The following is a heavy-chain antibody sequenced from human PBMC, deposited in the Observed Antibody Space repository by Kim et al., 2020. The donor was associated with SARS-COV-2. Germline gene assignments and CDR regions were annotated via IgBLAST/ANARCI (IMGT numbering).Heavy chain of an antibody. Sequence: SVKVSCKASGGTFSSYAISWVRQAPGQGLEWMGGIIPIFGTANYAQKFQGRVTITADESTSTAYMELSSLRSEDTAVYYCYHLSYYDSSGYYYDYWGQGTLVTVSS. V-gene: IGHV1-69*13. CDR2: IIPIFGTA. D-gene: IGHD3-22*01. J-gene: IGHJ4*02. CDR1: GGTFSSYA. CDR3: YHLSYYDSSGYYYDY.